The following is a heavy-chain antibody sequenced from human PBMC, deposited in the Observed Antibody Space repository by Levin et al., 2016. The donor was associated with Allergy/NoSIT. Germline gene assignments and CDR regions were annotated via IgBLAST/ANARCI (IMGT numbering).Heavy chain of an antibody. D-gene: IGHD1-26*01. V-gene: IGHV3-15*01. J-gene: IGHJ4*02. Sequence: GESLKISCAASEFTFSNAWMSWVRQAPGKGLEWVGRIKSKTDGGTTDYAAPVKGRFTISRDDSKHTLYLQMNSLKTEDTAVYYCTTDTRIVGATGFDYWGQGTLVTVSS. CDR1: EFTFSNAW. CDR2: IKSKTDGGTT. CDR3: TTDTRIVGATGFDY.